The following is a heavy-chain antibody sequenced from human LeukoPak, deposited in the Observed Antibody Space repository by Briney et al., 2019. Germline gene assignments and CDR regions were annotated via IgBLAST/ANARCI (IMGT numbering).Heavy chain of an antibody. D-gene: IGHD6-19*01. J-gene: IGHJ6*02. V-gene: IGHV4-30-2*01. CDR1: GGSISSGGYS. CDR2: IYHSGST. Sequence: PSETLSLTCAVSGGSISSGGYSWSWIRQPPGKGLEWIGYIYHSGSTYYNPSLKSRVTISVDTSKNQFSLKLSSVTAAGTAVYYCARVGSSGSHKYYYYYGMDVWGQGTTVTVSS. CDR3: ARVGSSGSHKYYYYYGMDV.